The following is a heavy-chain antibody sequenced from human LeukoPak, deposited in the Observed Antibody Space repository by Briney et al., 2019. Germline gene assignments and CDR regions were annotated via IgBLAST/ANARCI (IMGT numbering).Heavy chain of an antibody. J-gene: IGHJ4*02. V-gene: IGHV4-59*01. Sequence: PSETLSLTCTVSDGSLSSWYWSWIRQPPGKGLEWIGYIYDSGNTNYNPSLKTRVTISVDTSKNQLSLNLSSVTAADTAVYYCARETKLMGYSSGLGFNYWGQGTLVTVSS. D-gene: IGHD6-19*01. CDR3: ARETKLMGYSSGLGFNY. CDR1: DGSLSSWY. CDR2: IYDSGNT.